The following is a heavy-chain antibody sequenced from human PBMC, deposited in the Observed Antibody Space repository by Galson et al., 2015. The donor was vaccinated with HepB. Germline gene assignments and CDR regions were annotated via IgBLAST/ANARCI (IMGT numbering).Heavy chain of an antibody. CDR2: ISAYNGNT. J-gene: IGHJ4*02. D-gene: IGHD2-8*01. V-gene: IGHV1-18*01. Sequence: SVKVSCKASGYTFTSYGMSWVRQAPGQGLEWMGWISAYNGNTNYAQKLQGRVTMTTDTSTSTAYMELRSLRSDDTAVYYCARRGPQGPGKKKMVYAADFDYWGQGTLVTVSS. CDR3: ARRGPQGPGKKKMVYAADFDY. CDR1: GYTFTSYG.